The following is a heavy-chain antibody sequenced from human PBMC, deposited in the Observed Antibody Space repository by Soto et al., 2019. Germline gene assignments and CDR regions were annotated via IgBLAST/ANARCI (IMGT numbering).Heavy chain of an antibody. Sequence: GGSPRLSCAASGFTFSSYAMSWVRQAPGKGLEWVSAISGSGGSTYYADSVKGRFTISRDNSKNTLYLQMNSLRAEDTAVYYCAKDLPSIYDYVWGSYRPDYYGMDVSVPGRTVTVSS. CDR1: GFTFSSYA. V-gene: IGHV3-23*01. CDR2: ISGSGGST. CDR3: AKDLPSIYDYVWGSYRPDYYGMDV. D-gene: IGHD3-16*02. J-gene: IGHJ6*02.